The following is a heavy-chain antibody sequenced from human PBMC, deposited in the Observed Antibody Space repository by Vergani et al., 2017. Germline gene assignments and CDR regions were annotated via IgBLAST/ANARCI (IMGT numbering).Heavy chain of an antibody. CDR3: AREGWFGELSVHYYYGMDV. CDR2: INPNSGGT. V-gene: IGHV1-2*02. CDR1: GGTFSSYA. J-gene: IGHJ6*02. D-gene: IGHD3-10*01. Sequence: QVQLVQSGAEVKKPGSSVKVSCKASGGTFSSYAISWVRQAPGQGLEWMGWINPNSGGTNYAQKFQGRVTMTRDTSISTAYMELSRLRSDDTAVYYCAREGWFGELSVHYYYGMDVWGQGP.